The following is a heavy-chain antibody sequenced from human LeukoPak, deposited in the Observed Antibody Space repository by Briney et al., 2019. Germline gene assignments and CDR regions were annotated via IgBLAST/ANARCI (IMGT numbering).Heavy chain of an antibody. CDR1: GFTFSSYW. CDR3: ARGSGYCSGGSCYSSYYYGMDV. J-gene: IGHJ6*02. D-gene: IGHD2-15*01. V-gene: IGHV3-7*01. CDR2: IKQDGSEK. Sequence: GGSLRLSCAASGFTFSSYWMSWVRQAPGKGLEWVANIKQDGSEKYYVDSVKGRFTISRDNAKNSLYLQMNSLRAEDTAVYYCARGSGYCSGGSCYSSYYYGMDVWGQGTTVTVSS.